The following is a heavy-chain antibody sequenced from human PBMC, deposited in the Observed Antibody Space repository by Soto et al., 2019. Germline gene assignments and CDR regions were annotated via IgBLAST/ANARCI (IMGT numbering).Heavy chain of an antibody. J-gene: IGHJ4*02. CDR2: IYYSGST. Sequence: SETLSLTCTVSGGSISSGGYYWSWIRQHPGKGLEWIGYIYYSGSTYYNPSLKSRVTISVDTSRNQFFLNLNSVTAADTAVYYCARDVGSSHGPGHPHYFDYWGQGTLVTVS. D-gene: IGHD2-2*01. CDR1: GGSISSGGYY. V-gene: IGHV4-31*03. CDR3: ARDVGSSHGPGHPHYFDY.